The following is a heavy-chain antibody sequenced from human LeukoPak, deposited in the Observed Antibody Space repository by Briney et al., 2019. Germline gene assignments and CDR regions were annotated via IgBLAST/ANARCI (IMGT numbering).Heavy chain of an antibody. Sequence: PGGSLRLSCAASGFTFSSYAMHWVRQAPGKGLEWVAVISYDGSNKYYADSVKGRFTISRDNSKNTLYLQMNSLRAEDTAVYYCARETTLGYCSSTSCPALDYWGQGTLVTVSS. CDR3: ARETTLGYCSSTSCPALDY. CDR1: GFTFSSYA. D-gene: IGHD2-2*01. V-gene: IGHV3-30-3*01. CDR2: ISYDGSNK. J-gene: IGHJ4*02.